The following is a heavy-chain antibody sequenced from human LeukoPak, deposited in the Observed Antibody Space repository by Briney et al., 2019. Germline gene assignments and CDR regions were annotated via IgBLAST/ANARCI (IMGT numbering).Heavy chain of an antibody. D-gene: IGHD1-26*01. V-gene: IGHV3-30*18. CDR2: ISYDGSNK. CDR3: AKGEALDY. CDR1: GFTFSSYG. Sequence: GGSLRLSCAASGFTFSSYGMHWVRQAPGKGLEWVAVISYDGSNKYYADSVKGRFTISRDNSKNTLYLQMNSLRAEDTAVYYCAKGEALDYWGREPWSPSPQ. J-gene: IGHJ4*02.